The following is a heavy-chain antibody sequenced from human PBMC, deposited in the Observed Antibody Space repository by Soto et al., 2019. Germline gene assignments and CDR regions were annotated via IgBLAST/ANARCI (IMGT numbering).Heavy chain of an antibody. CDR2: ITTYNGNR. V-gene: IGHV1-18*01. D-gene: IGHD6-19*01. CDR1: GYTFKNYG. CDR3: ARDAQPKGVAADGASDY. J-gene: IGHJ4*02. Sequence: QVQLVQSGPEVKNPGASVKVSCKASGYTFKNYGIKWVRQAPGQGLEWVGWITTYNGNRYSAEKFQGRVTMTTDTSTITTYMELKSLTSDDTGVYYCARDAQPKGVAADGASDYWGQGTLVTVSS.